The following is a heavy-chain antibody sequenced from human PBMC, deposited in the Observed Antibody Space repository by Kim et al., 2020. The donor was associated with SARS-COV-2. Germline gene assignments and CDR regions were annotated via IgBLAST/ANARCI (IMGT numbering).Heavy chain of an antibody. V-gene: IGHV4-59*08. CDR2: IYYSGRT. D-gene: IGHD4-17*01. Sequence: SETLSLTCTVSGASISTYSWTWVRQPPGKGLEWIGCIYYSGRTDYNSSLKSRVTISMDTSKNQFSLKLTSVTAADTAVYYCVSPGALGEYGFHAYDIWGQGTLVTVSS. J-gene: IGHJ3*02. CDR3: VSPGALGEYGFHAYDI. CDR1: GASISTYS.